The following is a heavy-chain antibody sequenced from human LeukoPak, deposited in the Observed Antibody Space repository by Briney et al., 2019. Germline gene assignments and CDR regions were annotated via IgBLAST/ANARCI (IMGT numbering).Heavy chain of an antibody. J-gene: IGHJ4*02. Sequence: GGSLRLSCAASGFTFRSYWMHWVRQAPGKGLVWVSRINSDGSSTNYADSVKGRFTISRDNAKNTLYLQMNSLRAEDTAVYYCARAPYYDFWSGYPPDYWGQGTQVTVSS. CDR1: GFTFRSYW. D-gene: IGHD3-3*01. CDR3: ARAPYYDFWSGYPPDY. CDR2: INSDGSST. V-gene: IGHV3-74*01.